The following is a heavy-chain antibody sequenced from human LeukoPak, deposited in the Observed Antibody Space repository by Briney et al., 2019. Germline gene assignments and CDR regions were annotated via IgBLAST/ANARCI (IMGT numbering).Heavy chain of an antibody. CDR1: GFTFSSSN. CDR3: EREWFGESN. D-gene: IGHD3-10*01. CDR2: ISYDGTKT. J-gene: IGHJ4*02. V-gene: IGHV3-30*04. Sequence: GGSLILSCAPSGFTFSSSNMHWVRQSPGKGLEWLALISYDGTKTYYAESVKGRFTVSRDNSKNTLFLQMNSLTAEDTAIYYCEREWFGESNWGQGARVTVSS.